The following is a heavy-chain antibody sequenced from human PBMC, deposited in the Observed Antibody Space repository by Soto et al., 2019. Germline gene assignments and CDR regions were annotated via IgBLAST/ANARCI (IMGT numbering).Heavy chain of an antibody. CDR2: INPNSGGT. Sequence: GASVKVSCKASGYTFTGYYMHWVRQAPGQGLEWMGWINPNSGGTNYAQKFQGRVTMTRDASISTAYMELSRLRSDDTAVYYCARDSSSWYVPYYYYYGMDVWSQGTTVTVSS. J-gene: IGHJ6*02. CDR3: ARDSSSWYVPYYYYYGMDV. V-gene: IGHV1-2*02. D-gene: IGHD6-13*01. CDR1: GYTFTGYY.